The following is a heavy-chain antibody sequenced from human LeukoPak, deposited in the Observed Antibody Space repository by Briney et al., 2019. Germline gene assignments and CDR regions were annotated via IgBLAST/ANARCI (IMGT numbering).Heavy chain of an antibody. CDR1: GGSISSYY. Sequence: PSETLSLTCTVSGGSISSYYWSWIRQPAGKGLEWIGRIYTSGSTNYNPSLKSRVTMSVDTSKNQFSLKLSSVTAADTAVYYCARAPLDYYDSSGYFDYWGQGTLVTVSS. V-gene: IGHV4-4*07. CDR2: IYTSGST. D-gene: IGHD3-22*01. J-gene: IGHJ4*02. CDR3: ARAPLDYYDSSGYFDY.